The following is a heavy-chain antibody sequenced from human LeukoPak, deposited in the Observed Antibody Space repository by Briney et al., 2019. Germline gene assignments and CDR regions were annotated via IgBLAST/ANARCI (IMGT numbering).Heavy chain of an antibody. D-gene: IGHD3-9*01. J-gene: IGHJ3*02. Sequence: SETLSLTCAVYGGSFSGYYWSWIRQPPGKGLEWIWEINHSGSTNYNPSLKSRVTISVDTSKNQFSLKLSSVTAADTAVYYCARGQIVTGEVADILTGPPRGAFDIWGQGTMVTVSS. CDR1: GGSFSGYY. CDR2: INHSGST. CDR3: ARGQIVTGEVADILTGPPRGAFDI. V-gene: IGHV4-34*01.